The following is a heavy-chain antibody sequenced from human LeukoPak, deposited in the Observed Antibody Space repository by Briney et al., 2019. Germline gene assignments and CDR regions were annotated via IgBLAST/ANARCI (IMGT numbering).Heavy chain of an antibody. V-gene: IGHV3-7*05. Sequence: GGSLRLSCAASGFTFSSYWMSWVRQAPGKGLEWVANIKEDGSEKYYVDSVKGRFSISRDNAKNSLNLQMNSLRAEDTAVYYCAKPISSGWYSFDYWGQGTLVTVSS. CDR3: AKPISSGWYSFDY. D-gene: IGHD6-19*01. J-gene: IGHJ4*02. CDR1: GFTFSSYW. CDR2: IKEDGSEK.